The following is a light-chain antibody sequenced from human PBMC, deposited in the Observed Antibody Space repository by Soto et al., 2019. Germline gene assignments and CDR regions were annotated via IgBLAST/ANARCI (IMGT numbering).Light chain of an antibody. CDR2: GAI. J-gene: IGKJ1*01. Sequence: EIVMTQSPATLSVSPEDSVTLSCRASQNVRRNIAWYQQKPGQAPSLLIFGAITRATCIPARFSGSGSGTEFTLTISSLQSEDSAIYYCQHYNVWPPLTFGQGTKV. CDR3: QHYNVWPPLT. CDR1: QNVRRN. V-gene: IGKV3-15*01.